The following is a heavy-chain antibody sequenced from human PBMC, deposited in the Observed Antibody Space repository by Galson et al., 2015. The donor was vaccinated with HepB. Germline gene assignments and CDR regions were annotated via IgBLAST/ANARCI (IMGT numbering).Heavy chain of an antibody. Sequence: QAPGKGLEWVALIWFDGSKDYYADSVKGRFTISRDNSNNMLYLQMNNLRVEDTAVYYCARYYGDYRAFDYWGQGTLVSVSS. CDR2: IWFDGSKD. D-gene: IGHD4-17*01. CDR3: ARYYGDYRAFDY. V-gene: IGHV3-33*01. J-gene: IGHJ4*02.